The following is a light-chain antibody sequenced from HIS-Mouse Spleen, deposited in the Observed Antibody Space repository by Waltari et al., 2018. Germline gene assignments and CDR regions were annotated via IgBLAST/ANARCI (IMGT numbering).Light chain of an antibody. V-gene: IGLV3-10*01. Sequence: SYELTQPPSVSVSPGQTARITCSGDALPKKYAYWYQQKSGQAHVLVIYEASKRPSGSPYRFSGASSGTMATLTISGAQVEDEADYYCYSTDSSGNHRVFGGGTKLTVL. CDR3: YSTDSSGNHRV. CDR1: ALPKKY. CDR2: EAS. J-gene: IGLJ2*01.